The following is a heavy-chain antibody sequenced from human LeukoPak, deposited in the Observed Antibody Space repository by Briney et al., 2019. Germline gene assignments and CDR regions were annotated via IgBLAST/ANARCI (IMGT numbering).Heavy chain of an antibody. D-gene: IGHD3-10*01. J-gene: IGHJ6*02. CDR2: ISGSGGST. Sequence: PGGSLRLSCAASGFTFSDYYMSWIRQAPGEGLEWASAISGSGGSTYYADSVKGRFTISRDNSKNTLYLQMNSLRAEDTAVYYCAKDHGSGSYAPYYYYGMDVWGQGTTVTVSS. CDR3: AKDHGSGSYAPYYYYGMDV. CDR1: GFTFSDYY. V-gene: IGHV3-23*01.